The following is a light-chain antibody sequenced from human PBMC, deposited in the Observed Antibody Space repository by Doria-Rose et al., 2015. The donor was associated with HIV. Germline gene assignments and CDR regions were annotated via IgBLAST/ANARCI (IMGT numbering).Light chain of an antibody. Sequence: TQSPSSLSASIGDRVTITCRASQTVSTYLNWLQQEPGKAPKLLIYAASRLQSGVPSRFSGSGSGTDFTPTISGLQTGDFATYDCQQTYSSPPWTVGQGNKVEMK. CDR2: AAS. CDR3: QQTYSSPPWT. J-gene: IGKJ1*01. V-gene: IGKV1-39*01. CDR1: QTVSTY.